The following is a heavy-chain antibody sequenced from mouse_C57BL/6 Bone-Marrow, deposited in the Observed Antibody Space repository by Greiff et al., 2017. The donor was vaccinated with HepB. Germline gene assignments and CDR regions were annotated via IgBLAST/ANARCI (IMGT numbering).Heavy chain of an antibody. CDR2: IDSENGDT. CDR1: GFNIKDDY. Sequence: VQLKQSGAELVRPGASVKLSCTASGFNIKDDYMHWVKQRPEQGLEWIGWIDSENGDTEYAAKFQGKATITADTSSNTAYLQLSSLTSEDTAVYYCTTLYYGSSYTFDYWGQGTTLTVSS. D-gene: IGHD1-1*01. J-gene: IGHJ2*01. CDR3: TTLYYGSSYTFDY. V-gene: IGHV14-4*01.